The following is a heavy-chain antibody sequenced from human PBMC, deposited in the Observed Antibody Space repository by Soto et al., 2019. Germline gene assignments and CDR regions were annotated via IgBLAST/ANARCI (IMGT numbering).Heavy chain of an antibody. CDR1: GGSITSSNYH. V-gene: IGHV4-39*01. CDR2: IYYRGNN. Sequence: AETLSLTCTVSGGSITSSNYHWGWSRRPPGKGLEWIGTIYYRGNNYYNPSLKSRVTMSMDASKNQFSLTLSSVAVADTAVYYCSRLTNARPGDDWGQGTLVTVSS. CDR3: SRLTNARPGDD. D-gene: IGHD2-2*01. J-gene: IGHJ4*02.